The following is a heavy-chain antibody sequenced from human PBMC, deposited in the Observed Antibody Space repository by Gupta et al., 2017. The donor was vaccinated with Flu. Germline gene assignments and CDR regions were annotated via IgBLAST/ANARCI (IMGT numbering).Heavy chain of an antibody. CDR1: GFTFSALG. D-gene: IGHD4-17*01. CDR2: ISGGTT. V-gene: IGHV3-23*01. CDR3: VKDAGYGEYAF. J-gene: IGHJ1*01. Sequence: EVQLLESGGDLAQPGGSLRLSCAASGFTFSALGMRWVRQTPGKGLEWVSTISGGTTYYADSVKGRFTISRDTSKRTLFLQMDRLRAEDTAVYYCVKDAGYGEYAFWGQGTLVTVSS.